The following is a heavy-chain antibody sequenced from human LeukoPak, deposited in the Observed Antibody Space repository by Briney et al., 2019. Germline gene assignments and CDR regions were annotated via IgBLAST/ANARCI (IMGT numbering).Heavy chain of an antibody. D-gene: IGHD1-26*01. Sequence: SETLSLTYSVSDGSINSYYWNWIRRPPGKGLEWVGYIYYNGNTNYSPSLKSRVTMSVDTSKNLFSLKVSSVTAADTAVYYCARGRSNYYGMDVWGQGTTVTVSS. J-gene: IGHJ6*02. CDR2: IYYNGNT. V-gene: IGHV4-59*01. CDR3: ARGRSNYYGMDV. CDR1: DGSINSYY.